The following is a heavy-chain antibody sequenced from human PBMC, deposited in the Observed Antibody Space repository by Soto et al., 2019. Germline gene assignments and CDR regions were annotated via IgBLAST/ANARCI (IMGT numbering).Heavy chain of an antibody. CDR3: ARDVGLVAPTRLTGFDY. CDR1: GGTFSSYT. Sequence: QVQLVQSGAEVKKRGSSVKVSCKASGGTFSSYTISWVRQAPGQGLEWMGRIIPILGIANYAQKFQGRVTITADKSTSTAYMELSSLRSEDTAVYYCARDVGLVAPTRLTGFDYWSQGTLVTVSS. CDR2: IIPILGIA. V-gene: IGHV1-69*08. D-gene: IGHD5-12*01. J-gene: IGHJ4*02.